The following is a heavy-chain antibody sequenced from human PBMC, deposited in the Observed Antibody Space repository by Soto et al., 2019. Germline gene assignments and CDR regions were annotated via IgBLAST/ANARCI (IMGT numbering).Heavy chain of an antibody. V-gene: IGHV4-59*01. CDR1: GGSINNNF. CDR2: VYYDGHT. CDR3: ARAWGGVPDY. Sequence: SETLSLTCTVSGGSINNNFWGWIRQPPGKGLEWIGYVYYDGHTDYNPSLESRVTIAVDTSKNQFSLRLTSVTAADTAVYYCARAWGGVPDYWGQGTLVTVS. J-gene: IGHJ4*02. D-gene: IGHD3-16*01.